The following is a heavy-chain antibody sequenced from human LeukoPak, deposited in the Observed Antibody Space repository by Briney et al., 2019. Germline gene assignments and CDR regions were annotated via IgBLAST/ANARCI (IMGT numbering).Heavy chain of an antibody. V-gene: IGHV1-69*04. CDR2: IIPILGIA. CDR3: ARLKSRDWFDP. CDR1: GGTFSSYA. D-gene: IGHD2-2*01. Sequence: ASVKDSCKASGGTFSSYAISWVRQAPGQGLEWMGRIIPILGIANYAQKFQGRVTITADKSTSTAYMELSSLRSEDTAVYYCARLKSRDWFDPWGQGTLVTVSS. J-gene: IGHJ5*02.